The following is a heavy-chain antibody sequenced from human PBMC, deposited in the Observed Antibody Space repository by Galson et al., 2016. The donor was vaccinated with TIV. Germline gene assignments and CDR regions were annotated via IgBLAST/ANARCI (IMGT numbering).Heavy chain of an antibody. V-gene: IGHV1-46*01. CDR2: INPSGGST. CDR1: GYTFTSYS. CDR3: VREGMYRTGWYEDY. J-gene: IGHJ4*02. D-gene: IGHD6-19*01. Sequence: SVKVPCKASGYTFTSYSMHWVRQAPGQGLEWMGIINPSGGSTSYAQKFQGRVTVTRDTSTRTVYMEMNSLRSEDTAIYYCVREGMYRTGWYEDYWGQGTLVTVSS.